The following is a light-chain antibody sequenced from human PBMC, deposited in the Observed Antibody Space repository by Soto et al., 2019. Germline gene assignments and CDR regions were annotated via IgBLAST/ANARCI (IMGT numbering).Light chain of an antibody. V-gene: IGLV2-11*01. CDR2: DVT. Sequence: QSVLAQPRSVSGSPGQSVTLSCTGTGSDVGGYNYVSWYQHHPGKAPKLMIYDVTKRPSGVPDRFSGSKSGSTASLTISGLQTEDEADYYCCSYAGGYTRYVFGTGT. CDR3: CSYAGGYTRYV. CDR1: GSDVGGYNY. J-gene: IGLJ1*01.